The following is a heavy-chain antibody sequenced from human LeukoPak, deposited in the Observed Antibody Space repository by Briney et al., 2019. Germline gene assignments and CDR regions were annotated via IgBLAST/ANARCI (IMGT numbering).Heavy chain of an antibody. V-gene: IGHV4-59*12. CDR1: GGSISSYY. J-gene: IGHJ4*02. D-gene: IGHD2-15*01. Sequence: SETLSLTCTVSGGSISSYYWSWIRQPPGKGLEWIGYIYYSGSTNYNPSLKSRVTISKDTSKNEFPLKLSSVTAADTAVYYCARDSPPAYCSGGSCYFDYWGQGTLVTVSS. CDR2: IYYSGST. CDR3: ARDSPPAYCSGGSCYFDY.